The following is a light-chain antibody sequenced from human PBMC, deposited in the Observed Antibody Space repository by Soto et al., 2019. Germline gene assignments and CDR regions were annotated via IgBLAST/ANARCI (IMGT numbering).Light chain of an antibody. Sequence: VLTQSPGTLSLSPGGRATLSCRASQHINNNYLAWYQHKPGQAPRLLIYDASLRATGVTDRFSGSGSGTDFTLTITRLEPDDSAVYYCQQHGISHITFGQGTRLEI. V-gene: IGKV3-20*01. J-gene: IGKJ5*01. CDR1: QHINNNY. CDR2: DAS. CDR3: QQHGISHIT.